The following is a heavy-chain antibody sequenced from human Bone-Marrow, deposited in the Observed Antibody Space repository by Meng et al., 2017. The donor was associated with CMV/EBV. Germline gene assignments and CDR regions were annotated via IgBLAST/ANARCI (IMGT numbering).Heavy chain of an antibody. CDR3: AKDSSSWSHYYFDY. J-gene: IGHJ4*02. CDR1: GFTFSSYA. Sequence: GGSRRLSCAASGFTFSSYAMSWVRQAPGKGLEWVSAIRGSGGSTYYADSVKGRFTISRDNSKNTQYLQMNSLRAEDTAVYYCAKDSSSWSHYYFDYWGQGTLVTVSS. CDR2: IRGSGGST. D-gene: IGHD6-13*01. V-gene: IGHV3-23*01.